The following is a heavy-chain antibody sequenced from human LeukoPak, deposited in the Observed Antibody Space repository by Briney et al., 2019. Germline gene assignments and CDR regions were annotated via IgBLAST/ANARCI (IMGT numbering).Heavy chain of an antibody. J-gene: IGHJ4*02. D-gene: IGHD3-22*01. CDR3: ARYKKYYYDSSGSNHFDY. CDR1: GGSISSGNY. Sequence: PSETLSLTCTVSGGSISSGNYWGWIRQPPGKGLEWIGSIYYSGSTYYNPSLKSRVTISVDTSKNQFSLKLSSVTAADTAVYYCARYKKYYYDSSGSNHFDYWGQGTLVTVSS. V-gene: IGHV4-39*01. CDR2: IYYSGST.